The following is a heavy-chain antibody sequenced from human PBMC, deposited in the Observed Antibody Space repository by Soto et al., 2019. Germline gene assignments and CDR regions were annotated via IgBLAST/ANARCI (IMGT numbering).Heavy chain of an antibody. Sequence: GESLKISCKGSGYSFTSYWISWVRQMPGKGLEWMGRIDPSDSYTNYSPSFQGHVTISADKSISTAYLQWSSLKASDTAMYYCAITPYAARGYFAYWGQGTLVTVSS. D-gene: IGHD6-6*01. J-gene: IGHJ4*02. CDR1: GYSFTSYW. CDR2: IDPSDSYT. CDR3: AITPYAARGYFAY. V-gene: IGHV5-10-1*01.